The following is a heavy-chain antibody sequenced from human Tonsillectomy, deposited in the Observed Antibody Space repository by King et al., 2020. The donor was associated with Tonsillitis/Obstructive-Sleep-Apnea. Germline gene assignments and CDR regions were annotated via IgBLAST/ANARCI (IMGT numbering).Heavy chain of an antibody. CDR1: GGSISSYY. CDR2: VYYSGNT. Sequence: VQLQESGPGLVKPSETLSLTCTVSGGSISSYYWSWIRQPPGKGLQWIGYVYYSGNTNYNPSLKSRVTISVDTSKNQFSLKLSSVTAADTAVYYCARHDWDYVFGGDSGGVLDPGGQGTLATASS. V-gene: IGHV4-59*08. CDR3: ARHDWDYVFGGDSGGVLDP. D-gene: IGHD3-16*01. J-gene: IGHJ5*02.